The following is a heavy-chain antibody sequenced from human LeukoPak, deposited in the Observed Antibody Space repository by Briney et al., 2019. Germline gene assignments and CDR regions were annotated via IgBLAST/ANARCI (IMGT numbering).Heavy chain of an antibody. D-gene: IGHD6-13*01. Sequence: GGSLRLSCAASGFTFSEHYMSWIRQAPGKGLVWVSRINSDGSSTSYADSVKGRFTISRDNAKNTLYLQMNSLRAEDTAVYYCARAVAAAPLDWGQGTLVTVSS. J-gene: IGHJ4*02. CDR3: ARAVAAAPLD. CDR1: GFTFSEHY. CDR2: INSDGSST. V-gene: IGHV3-74*01.